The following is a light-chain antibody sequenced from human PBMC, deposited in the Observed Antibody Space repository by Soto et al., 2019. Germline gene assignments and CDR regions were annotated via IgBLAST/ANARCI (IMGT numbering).Light chain of an antibody. CDR3: QQRTHWPLP. CDR1: QSVGSF. Sequence: EIMLTQSPATLSLSPGERATLSCRASQSVGSFLAWYQQKPGQTPRLLIYDASNRATGIPARFSGSGSGTDFTFTISSLEPEDFAVYYCQQRTHWPLPLGGGTQVEIK. V-gene: IGKV3-11*01. CDR2: DAS. J-gene: IGKJ4*01.